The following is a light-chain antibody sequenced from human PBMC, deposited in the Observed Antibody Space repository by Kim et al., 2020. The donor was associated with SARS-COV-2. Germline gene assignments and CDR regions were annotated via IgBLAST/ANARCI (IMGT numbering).Light chain of an antibody. Sequence: SSELTQDPAVSVALGQTVRITCQGDSLRRYYASWYQQKPGQAPILVISGKNNRPSGIPDRFSGSSSGNTASLTITGAQAEDEADYYCSSRDSSGYVIFGGGTQLTVL. J-gene: IGLJ2*01. V-gene: IGLV3-19*01. CDR1: SLRRYY. CDR3: SSRDSSGYVI. CDR2: GKN.